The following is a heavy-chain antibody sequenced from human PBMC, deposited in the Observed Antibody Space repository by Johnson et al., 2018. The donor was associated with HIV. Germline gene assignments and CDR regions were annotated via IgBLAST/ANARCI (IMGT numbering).Heavy chain of an antibody. Sequence: QVQLVESGGGVVRPGGSLRLSCAASGFTFDDYGMSWVRQAPGKGLEWVAFIRYDGSNKYYADSVKGRFTISRDNSKNTLYLQMNSLRAEDTAVYYCAKDWARIAAAQFDIWGQGTMVTVSS. CDR1: GFTFDDYG. CDR2: IRYDGSNK. CDR3: AKDWARIAAAQFDI. D-gene: IGHD6-13*01. J-gene: IGHJ3*02. V-gene: IGHV3-30*02.